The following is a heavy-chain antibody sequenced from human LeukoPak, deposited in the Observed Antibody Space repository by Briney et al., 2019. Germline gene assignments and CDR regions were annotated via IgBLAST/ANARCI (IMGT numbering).Heavy chain of an antibody. D-gene: IGHD6-19*01. CDR3: AKSHSSGWYSGFDY. J-gene: IGHJ4*02. CDR1: GFTFISYG. Sequence: QPGGSLRLSCAASGFTFISYGMHWVRQAPGKGLEWVALIRYDGSNKYYADSVKGRFTISRDNSKNTLYLQMNSLRAEDTAVYYCAKSHSSGWYSGFDYWGQGTLVTVSS. CDR2: IRYDGSNK. V-gene: IGHV3-30*02.